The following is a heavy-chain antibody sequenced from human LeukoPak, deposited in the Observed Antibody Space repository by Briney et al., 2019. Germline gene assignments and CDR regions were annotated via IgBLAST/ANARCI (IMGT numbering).Heavy chain of an antibody. Sequence: GGSLRLSCAASGFTFSSYSMNWVRQAPGKGLEWVSYISSSSSTIYYADSVKGRFTISRDNAKNSLYLQMNSLRDEDTAVYYCARALITMVRGVISNDAFDIWGQGTMVTVSS. V-gene: IGHV3-48*02. CDR2: ISSSSSTI. D-gene: IGHD3-10*01. CDR3: ARALITMVRGVISNDAFDI. CDR1: GFTFSSYS. J-gene: IGHJ3*02.